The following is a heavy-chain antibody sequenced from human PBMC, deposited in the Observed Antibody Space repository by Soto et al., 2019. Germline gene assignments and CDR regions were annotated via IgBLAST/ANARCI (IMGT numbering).Heavy chain of an antibody. CDR1: GFRLSNHF. V-gene: IGHV3-7*03. D-gene: IGHD3-10*01. Sequence: GGSLRLSCVASGFRLSNHFMNWVRQAPGKGLEWVATIKEDGREKYYVESVEGRFTISRDNAKDSLYLEVSNVRDGDTAVYYCARPRFRGMDVWGQGTTVTVSS. J-gene: IGHJ6*02. CDR2: IKEDGREK. CDR3: ARPRFRGMDV.